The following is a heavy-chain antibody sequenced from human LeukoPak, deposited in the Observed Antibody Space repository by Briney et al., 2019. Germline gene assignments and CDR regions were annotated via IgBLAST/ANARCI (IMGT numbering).Heavy chain of an antibody. CDR1: GFTFISYS. CDR3: ARGQYDSSGYYYVRTADV. CDR2: ISSSSSYI. D-gene: IGHD3-22*01. Sequence: PGGSLRLSCAASGFTFISYSMNWVRQAPGKGLEWVSSISSSSSYIYYADSVKGRFTISIDNAKNSLYLQMNSLRAEDTAVYYCARGQYDSSGYYYVRTADVSGKGTTVTVSS. J-gene: IGHJ6*04. V-gene: IGHV3-21*01.